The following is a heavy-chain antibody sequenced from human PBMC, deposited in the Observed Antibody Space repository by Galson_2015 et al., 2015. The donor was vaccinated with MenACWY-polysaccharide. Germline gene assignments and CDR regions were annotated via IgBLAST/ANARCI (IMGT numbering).Heavy chain of an antibody. Sequence: SVKVSCKASGYTFTYTDINWVRHATGQRLEWMGLMNPRSGHTEYAQKFQGRVTMTSDTAISTAYMELTSLRSEDTAVYYCARGHYGAWGQGTLVIVSS. J-gene: IGHJ5*02. V-gene: IGHV1-8*01. CDR2: MNPRSGHT. D-gene: IGHD3-10*01. CDR3: ARGHYGA. CDR1: GYTFTYTD.